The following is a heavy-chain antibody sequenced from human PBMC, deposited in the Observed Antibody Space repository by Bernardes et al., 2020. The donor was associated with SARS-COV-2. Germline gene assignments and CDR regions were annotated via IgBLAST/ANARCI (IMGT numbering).Heavy chain of an antibody. D-gene: IGHD2-15*01. J-gene: IGHJ5*02. Sequence: GGSLSPSCAASGFTFSRYAMRWVRPAPGKGLEWVSAISGSGGSTYYADSVKGRFTISRDNSKNTLYLQMNSLRAEDTAVYYCAKESVGAAPGGKKIDWFDPWGQGTLVTVSS. V-gene: IGHV3-23*01. CDR3: AKESVGAAPGGKKIDWFDP. CDR1: GFTFSRYA. CDR2: ISGSGGST.